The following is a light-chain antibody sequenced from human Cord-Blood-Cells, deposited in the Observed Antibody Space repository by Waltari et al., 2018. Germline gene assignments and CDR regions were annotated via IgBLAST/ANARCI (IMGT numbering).Light chain of an antibody. CDR3: QQYNSYSGT. CDR2: KAS. CDR1: KSISSW. J-gene: IGKJ1*01. Sequence: DIQMTQSPSTLSASVGDSATITCRASKSISSWLAWYQQKPGKAPKLLIYKASSLESGVPSRFSGSGSGTEFTLTISSLQPDDFATYYCQQYNSYSGTFGQGTKVEIK. V-gene: IGKV1-5*03.